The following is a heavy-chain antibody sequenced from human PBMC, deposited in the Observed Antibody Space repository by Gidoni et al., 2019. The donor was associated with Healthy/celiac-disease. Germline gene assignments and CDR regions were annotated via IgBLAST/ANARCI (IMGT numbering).Heavy chain of an antibody. J-gene: IGHJ4*02. D-gene: IGHD1-26*01. CDR2: IWYDGSNK. V-gene: IGHV3-33*01. CDR1: GFTFRSYG. Sequence: QVQLVESGGGVVQPGRSLRLSCAASGFTFRSYGMHWVRQAPGKGLEWVAVIWYDGSNKYYADSVKGRFTISRDNSKNTLYLQMNSLRAEDTAVYYCARDGGVTGSYQTSFDYWGQGTLVTVSS. CDR3: ARDGGVTGSYQTSFDY.